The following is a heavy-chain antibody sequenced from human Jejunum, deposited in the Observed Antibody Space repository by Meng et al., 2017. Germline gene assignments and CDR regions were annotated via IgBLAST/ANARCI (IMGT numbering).Heavy chain of an antibody. CDR3: AHTLYSKSCFDS. CDR2: IYWDDDK. Sequence: SGPTLVKPTQTLTLTCSFSGFSLTTNDVGVGWIRQTPGKALEWLAVIYWDDDKRYSPYLKNRLTVTKDTSKNQVVLSVTNMDPVDTATYYCAHTLYSKSCFDSWGQGTLVTVSS. V-gene: IGHV2-5*02. D-gene: IGHD3-16*02. J-gene: IGHJ4*02. CDR1: GFSLTTNDVG.